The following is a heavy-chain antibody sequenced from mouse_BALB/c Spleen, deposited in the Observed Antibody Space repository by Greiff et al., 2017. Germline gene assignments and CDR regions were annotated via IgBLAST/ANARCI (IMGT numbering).Heavy chain of an antibody. V-gene: IGHV1-5*01. CDR1: GYSFTSYW. Sequence: VQLQQSGTVLARPGASVKMSCKASGYSFTSYWMHWVKPRPGQGLEWIGAIYPGNSDTSYNQKFKGKAKLTAVTSASTAYMELSSLTNEDSAVYYCTKEGTRPYAMDYWGQGTSVTVSS. CDR3: TKEGTRPYAMDY. J-gene: IGHJ4*01. D-gene: IGHD3-3*01. CDR2: IYPGNSDT.